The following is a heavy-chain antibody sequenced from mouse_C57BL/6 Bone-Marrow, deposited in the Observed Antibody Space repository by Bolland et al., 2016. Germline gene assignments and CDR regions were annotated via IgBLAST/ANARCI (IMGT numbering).Heavy chain of an antibody. D-gene: IGHD1-1*01. CDR2: GGGST. J-gene: IGHJ4*01. CDR3: AKHGSSYYAMDY. Sequence: GGGSTNYNSALMSRLSISKDNSKSQVFLKMNSLQMNDTAMYYCAKHGSSYYAMDYWGQGTS. V-gene: IGHV2-9*01.